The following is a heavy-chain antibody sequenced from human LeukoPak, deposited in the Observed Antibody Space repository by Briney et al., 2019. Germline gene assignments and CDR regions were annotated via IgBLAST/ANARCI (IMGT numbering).Heavy chain of an antibody. Sequence: GGSLRLSCAASGFTFSSYSMNWVRQAPGKGLEWVSFISTSSSYIHNADSVKGRFTISRDNAENSLYLQMNSLRAEDTALYYCAKDRGGSSQLGDAFDVWGQGTMVSVSS. CDR1: GFTFSSYS. V-gene: IGHV3-21*04. CDR2: ISTSSSYI. CDR3: AKDRGGSSQLGDAFDV. D-gene: IGHD2-15*01. J-gene: IGHJ3*01.